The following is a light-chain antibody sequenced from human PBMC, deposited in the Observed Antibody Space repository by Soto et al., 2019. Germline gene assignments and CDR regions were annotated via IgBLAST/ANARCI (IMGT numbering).Light chain of an antibody. CDR3: QQRSRSIT. V-gene: IGKV3-11*01. Sequence: EIVLTQSPATLSLSPGERATLSCRASQSVSSYLAWYQQKPGQAPRLLTYDASNRATGIPARFSGSGSGTDFTLTISSLEPEDFAVYYCQQRSRSITLGQGTRLEIK. CDR1: QSVSSY. CDR2: DAS. J-gene: IGKJ5*01.